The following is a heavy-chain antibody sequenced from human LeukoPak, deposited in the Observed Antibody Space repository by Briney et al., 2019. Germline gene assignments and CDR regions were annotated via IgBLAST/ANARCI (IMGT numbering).Heavy chain of an antibody. Sequence: ASVKVSCKASGYTFTSSVTSWVRQAPGQRLEWMGWISPYNDNTNYAQKLQGRVTMTTDTSTSTAYMELRSLRSDDTAVYYCARALGYQLLSWWFDPWGQGTLVTDSS. J-gene: IGHJ5*02. V-gene: IGHV1-18*01. CDR2: ISPYNDNT. CDR1: GYTFTSSV. CDR3: ARALGYQLLSWWFDP. D-gene: IGHD2-2*01.